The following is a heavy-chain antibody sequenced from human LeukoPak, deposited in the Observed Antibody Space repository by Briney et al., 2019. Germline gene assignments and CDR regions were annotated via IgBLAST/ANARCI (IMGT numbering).Heavy chain of an antibody. Sequence: SETLSLTCTVSGGSISSYYWSWIRQPPGKGLEWIGYIYYSGSTNYNPSLKSRVTISVDTSKNQFSLKLSSVTAADTAVYYCARDSLRDSSGYYSPRYYYYGMDVWGQETTVTVSS. D-gene: IGHD3-22*01. V-gene: IGHV4-59*01. CDR1: GGSISSYY. CDR3: ARDSLRDSSGYYSPRYYYYGMDV. CDR2: IYYSGST. J-gene: IGHJ6*02.